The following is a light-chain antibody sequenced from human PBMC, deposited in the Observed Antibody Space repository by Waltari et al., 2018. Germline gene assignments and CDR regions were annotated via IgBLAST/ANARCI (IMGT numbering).Light chain of an antibody. Sequence: QSALTQPPSASGSPGQSVTISCTGTSSDVGGYNFVSWYQHHPGKAPRLIIDEVSERPSEVPYRFSGSKSGNTASLTVSGLQAEDEADYYCGSYVANNNPVFGGGTKLTVL. CDR3: GSYVANNNPV. V-gene: IGLV2-8*01. CDR1: SSDVGGYNF. CDR2: EVS. J-gene: IGLJ2*01.